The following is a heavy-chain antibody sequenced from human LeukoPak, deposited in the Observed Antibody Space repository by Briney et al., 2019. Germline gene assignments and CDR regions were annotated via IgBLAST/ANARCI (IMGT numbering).Heavy chain of an antibody. J-gene: IGHJ6*03. CDR2: INPNSGGT. Sequence: EASVKVSCKASGYTFTSYYMHWVRQAPGQGLEWMGWINPNSGGTNYAQKFQGRVTMTRDTSISTAYMELSRLRSDDTAVYYCATRSGYYYYYMDVWGKGTTVTVSS. CDR3: ATRSGYYYYYMDV. CDR1: GYTFTSYY. V-gene: IGHV1-2*02.